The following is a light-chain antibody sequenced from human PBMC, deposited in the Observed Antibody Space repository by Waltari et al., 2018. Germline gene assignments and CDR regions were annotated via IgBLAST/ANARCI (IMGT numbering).Light chain of an antibody. V-gene: IGKV3-11*01. Sequence: EIVLTQSPATLSLSPGERATLSCKASQSVINFLAWYQPKPGQAPRLLIYDATSRATGIPPRFSGGGSGTDFTLTINILEPEDFAVYYCHQRSSGLTFGGGTKVEVK. CDR3: HQRSSGLT. CDR1: QSVINF. CDR2: DAT. J-gene: IGKJ4*01.